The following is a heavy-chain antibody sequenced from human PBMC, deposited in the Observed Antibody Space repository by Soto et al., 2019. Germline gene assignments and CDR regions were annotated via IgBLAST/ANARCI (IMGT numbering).Heavy chain of an antibody. CDR2: IYATGTT. CDR1: GSSISGFY. Sequence: SETLSLTXTVSGSSISGFYWSWIRKSAGKGLEWIGRIYATGTTDYNPSLKSRVMMSVDTSKKQFSLKLRSVTAADTAVYYCVRDGTKTLRDWFDPWGQGISVTVSS. J-gene: IGHJ5*02. V-gene: IGHV4-4*07. D-gene: IGHD1-1*01. CDR3: VRDGTKTLRDWFDP.